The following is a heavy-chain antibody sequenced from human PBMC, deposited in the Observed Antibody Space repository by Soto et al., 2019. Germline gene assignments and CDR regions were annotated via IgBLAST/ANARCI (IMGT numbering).Heavy chain of an antibody. CDR2: IGSSSSNI. Sequence: EVPLVESGGGLVQPGGSLRLSCVASGFTFGTYGMNWVRQAPGKGLEWVSYIGSSSSNIYYADSVKGRFSISRDNAKNSLYLQMNGLRAEDTAVYYCARDVSFDPWGQGTLVTVSS. V-gene: IGHV3-48*01. CDR1: GFTFGTYG. J-gene: IGHJ5*02. D-gene: IGHD2-8*01. CDR3: ARDVSFDP.